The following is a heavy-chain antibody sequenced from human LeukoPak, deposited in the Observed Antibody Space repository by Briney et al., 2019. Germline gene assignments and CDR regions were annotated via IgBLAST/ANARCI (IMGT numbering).Heavy chain of an antibody. CDR2: INDDGSAT. J-gene: IGHJ4*02. CDR1: GFTFSNYW. Sequence: GGSLRLSCAASGFTFSNYWMHWVRQVPGKGLVWVSRINDDGSATFYADSVKGRFTISRDNAKNTLFLQINSLRVEDTAVYYCARDGWYVVDYWGQGTLVTVSS. D-gene: IGHD6-19*01. V-gene: IGHV3-74*01. CDR3: ARDGWYVVDY.